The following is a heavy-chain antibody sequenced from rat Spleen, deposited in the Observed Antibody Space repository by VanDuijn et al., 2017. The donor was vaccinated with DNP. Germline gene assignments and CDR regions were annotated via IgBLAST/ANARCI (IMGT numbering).Heavy chain of an antibody. CDR3: TRETGD. CDR2: ISYDGGGT. Sequence: EVQLVESGGGLVQPGRSLKLSCAASGFIFSDYYMAWVRQAPTKGLEWVASISYDGGGTYYRDSMKGRFTLSRDNAKSSLYLQMNSLRSEDTATYYCTRETGDWGQGVMVTVSS. V-gene: IGHV5-20*01. J-gene: IGHJ2*01. CDR1: GFIFSDYY. D-gene: IGHD5-1*01.